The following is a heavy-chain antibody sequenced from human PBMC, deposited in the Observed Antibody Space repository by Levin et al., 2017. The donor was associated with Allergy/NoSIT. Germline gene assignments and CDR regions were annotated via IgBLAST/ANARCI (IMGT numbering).Heavy chain of an antibody. CDR3: ARDRDYGDPRAFDI. D-gene: IGHD4-17*01. V-gene: IGHV3-53*01. J-gene: IGHJ3*02. CDR2: IYSGGTT. CDR1: GFTVSSNY. Sequence: GGSLRLSCAASGFTVSSNYMSWVRQAPGKGLEWVSVIYSGGTTYYADSVKGRFTISRDNSKNTLYLQMNSLRAEDTAVYYCARDRDYGDPRAFDIWGQGTMVTVSS.